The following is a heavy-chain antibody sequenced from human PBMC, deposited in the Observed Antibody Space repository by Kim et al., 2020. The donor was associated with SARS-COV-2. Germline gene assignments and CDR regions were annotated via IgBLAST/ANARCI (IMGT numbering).Heavy chain of an antibody. CDR3: AKVAYRALYYYYGMDV. J-gene: IGHJ6*02. D-gene: IGHD1-26*01. V-gene: IGHV3-23*01. Sequence: GGSLRLSCAASGFTFSSYAMSWVRQAPGKGLEWVSAISGSGGSTYYADSVKGRFTISRDNSKNTLYLQMNSLRAEDTAVYYCAKVAYRALYYYYGMDVWGQGTTVTVSS. CDR2: ISGSGGST. CDR1: GFTFSSYA.